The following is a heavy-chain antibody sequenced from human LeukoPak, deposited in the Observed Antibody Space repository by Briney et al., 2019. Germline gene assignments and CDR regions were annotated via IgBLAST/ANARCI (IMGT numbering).Heavy chain of an antibody. D-gene: IGHD4-17*01. CDR3: ARVGTTVTFYGVDV. V-gene: IGHV3-53*01. Sequence: PGGSLRLSCAASGFTVSSNYMSWVRQAPGRGLEWVSVIYSGGSTYYADSVKGRFTISRDNSKNTLYLQMNSLRAEDTAVYFCARVGTTVTFYGVDVWGQGTTVTVSS. CDR2: IYSGGST. J-gene: IGHJ6*02. CDR1: GFTVSSNY.